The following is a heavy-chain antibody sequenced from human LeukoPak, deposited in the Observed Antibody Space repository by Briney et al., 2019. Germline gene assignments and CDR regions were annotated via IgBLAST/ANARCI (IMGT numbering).Heavy chain of an antibody. Sequence: PGGFLRLSCAASGFTFRTYWMSWVRQAPGKGLEWVASINQGGSETYYVESVKGRFTISRDNAMNSFFLQMNSLRAEDTAVYYCARLIGGRTIYDYWGQGTLVTVSS. CDR1: GFTFRTYW. CDR2: INQGGSET. V-gene: IGHV3-7*01. CDR3: ARLIGGRTIYDY. J-gene: IGHJ4*02. D-gene: IGHD6-6*01.